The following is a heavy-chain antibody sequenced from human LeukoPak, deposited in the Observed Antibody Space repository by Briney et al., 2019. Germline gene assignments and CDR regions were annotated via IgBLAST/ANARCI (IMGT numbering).Heavy chain of an antibody. CDR1: GGSIRSGDYY. CDR2: IYYSGST. D-gene: IGHD6-25*01. V-gene: IGHV4-30-4*02. J-gene: IGHJ4*02. Sequence: PSETLSLTCTVSGGSIRSGDYYWSWIRQPPGKGLEWIGYIYYSGSTYYNPSLKSRVTISVDTSKNQFSLKLSSVTAADTAVYYCARGSHGRPRIDYWGQGTLVTVSS. CDR3: ARGSHGRPRIDY.